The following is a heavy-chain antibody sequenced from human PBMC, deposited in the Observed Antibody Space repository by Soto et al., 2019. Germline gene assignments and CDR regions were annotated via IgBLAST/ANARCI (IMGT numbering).Heavy chain of an antibody. J-gene: IGHJ6*03. CDR3: ARGGTIFSDYYYMDV. CDR1: GFTFSSYD. Sequence: GGSLRLSCAASGFTFSSYDMHWVRQATGKGLEWVSAIGTAGDTYYPGSVKGRFTISRENAKNSLYLQMNSLRAGDTAVYYCARGGTIFSDYYYMDVWGKGTTVTVSS. D-gene: IGHD3-9*01. V-gene: IGHV3-13*01. CDR2: IGTAGDT.